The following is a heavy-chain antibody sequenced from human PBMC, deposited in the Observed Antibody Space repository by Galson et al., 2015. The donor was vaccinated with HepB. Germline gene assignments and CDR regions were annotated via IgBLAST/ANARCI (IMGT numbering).Heavy chain of an antibody. Sequence: SLRLSCAASGFTFSRYAMSWVRQAPGKGLEWVSAVSGSGGSTYYADSVKGRFTISRDNSKNTLYLQMNSLRAEDTAVYYCAAVGGKTFSPLDHWGQGTLVIVAS. CDR1: GFTFSRYA. J-gene: IGHJ4*02. CDR3: AAVGGKTFSPLDH. CDR2: VSGSGGST. D-gene: IGHD3-10*01. V-gene: IGHV3-23*01.